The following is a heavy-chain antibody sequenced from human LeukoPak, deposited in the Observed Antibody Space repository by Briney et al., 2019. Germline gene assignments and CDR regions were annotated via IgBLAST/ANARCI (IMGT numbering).Heavy chain of an antibody. V-gene: IGHV3-23*01. CDR3: AKDQHRPIGSSPWYSFDH. CDR2: ISGSGGST. J-gene: IGHJ4*02. CDR1: GFTFSNCA. D-gene: IGHD2-21*01. Sequence: GGSLRLSCAASGFTFSNCAMSWVRQAPGKGLEWVSGISGSGGSTYYADSVKGRFTISRDNSKNTLYLQMNSLRAEDTAIYYFAKDQHRPIGSSPWYSFDHWGQGTLITVSS.